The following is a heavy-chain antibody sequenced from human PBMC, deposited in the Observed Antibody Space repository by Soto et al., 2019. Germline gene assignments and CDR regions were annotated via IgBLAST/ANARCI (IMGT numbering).Heavy chain of an antibody. J-gene: IGHJ4*02. V-gene: IGHV2-5*02. CDR1: GFSLTTSGVA. CDR3: AHRQGSTWDY. CDR2: IYGDDNK. Sequence: QITLKESGPTLVKPTQTLTLTCTFSGFSLTTSGVAVGWIRQPPGKALEWLAIIYGDDNKRYSPSLKSRLIITKDTTENQVVLTPTNMDPVDTATYYCAHRQGSTWDYWGQGTLVTVSS. D-gene: IGHD3-10*01.